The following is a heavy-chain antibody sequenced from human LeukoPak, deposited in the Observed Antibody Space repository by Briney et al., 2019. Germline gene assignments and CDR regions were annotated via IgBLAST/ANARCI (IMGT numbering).Heavy chain of an antibody. CDR2: IHDSGRT. CDR1: RGSMSGAY. J-gene: IGHJ3*01. Sequence: SDTLSLTCTVSRGSMSGAYWTGIQQSPGGGLEWIGYIHDSGRTDYNPSLGSRITISMDTSKSQFSLRLRSVTAADTAVYYCARAQWLPIDCYNEWGQGTVVTVSS. CDR3: ARAQWLPIDCYNE. V-gene: IGHV4-59*07. D-gene: IGHD6-19*01.